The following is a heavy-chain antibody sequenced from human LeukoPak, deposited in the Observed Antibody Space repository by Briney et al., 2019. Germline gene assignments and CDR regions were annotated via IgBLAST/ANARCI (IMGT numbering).Heavy chain of an antibody. CDR3: ARASYSSSWYGFDY. J-gene: IGHJ4*02. CDR2: ISASGGST. Sequence: PGGSLRLSCTASGFTFRSSEMSWVRQVPGKGLEWVSGISASGGSTSYADSVRGRFTISRDNSKNTLYVQMNSLRAEDTAVYYCARASYSSSWYGFDYWGQGTLVTVSS. CDR1: GFTFRSSE. V-gene: IGHV3-23*01. D-gene: IGHD6-13*01.